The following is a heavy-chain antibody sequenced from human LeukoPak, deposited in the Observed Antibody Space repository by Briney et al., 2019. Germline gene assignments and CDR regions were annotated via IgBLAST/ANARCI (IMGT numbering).Heavy chain of an antibody. CDR2: IIPIFGTA. V-gene: IGHV1-69*13. Sequence: ASVKVSCKASGGTFSSYAIGWVRQAPGQGLEWMGGIIPIFGTANYAQKFQGRVTITADESTSTAYMELSSLRSEDTAVYYCASSIDSSGGYDAFDIWGQGTMVTVSS. CDR1: GGTFSSYA. CDR3: ASSIDSSGGYDAFDI. J-gene: IGHJ3*02. D-gene: IGHD3-22*01.